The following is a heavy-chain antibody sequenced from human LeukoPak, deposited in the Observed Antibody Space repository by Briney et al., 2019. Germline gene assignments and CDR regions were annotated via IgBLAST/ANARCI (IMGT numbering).Heavy chain of an antibody. V-gene: IGHV3-30*02. CDR3: AKERHYDGNVLGY. CDR1: RFTFSSYG. D-gene: IGHD3-22*01. Sequence: GGSLRLSCAASRFTFSSYGMHWVRQAPGKGLEWVAFIRYDGNNKYYADSVKGRFTISRDNSKNTLYLQMNSLRGDDTAVYYCAKERHYDGNVLGYWGQGTLVTVSS. J-gene: IGHJ4*02. CDR2: IRYDGNNK.